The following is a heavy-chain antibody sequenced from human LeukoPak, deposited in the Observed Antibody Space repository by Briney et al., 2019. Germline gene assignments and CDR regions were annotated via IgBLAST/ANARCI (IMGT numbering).Heavy chain of an antibody. Sequence: ASVKVSCKASGYTFTSYDFNWLRQATGQGPEWMGWMNPNSGATGYAQKFQGRVTMTRDTSTNTVYMELSSLRSEDTAVYYCASPHGASYYYFDYWGQGTLVTVSS. D-gene: IGHD4/OR15-4a*01. CDR1: GYTFTSYD. CDR2: MNPNSGAT. CDR3: ASPHGASYYYFDY. J-gene: IGHJ4*02. V-gene: IGHV1-8*01.